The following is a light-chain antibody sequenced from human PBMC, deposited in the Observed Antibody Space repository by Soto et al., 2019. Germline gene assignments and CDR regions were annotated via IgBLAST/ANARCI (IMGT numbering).Light chain of an antibody. CDR3: QQYNTLFS. CDR1: QSVSSN. J-gene: IGKJ3*01. CDR2: GAS. V-gene: IGKV3-15*01. Sequence: EIVMTQSPATLSVSPGERATLSCRASQSVSSNLAWYQQKPGQAPRLLIYGASTRATGIPARFSGSGSGTEFNLTISSLQSEDFAVYYCQQYNTLFSFGPGTKVDIK.